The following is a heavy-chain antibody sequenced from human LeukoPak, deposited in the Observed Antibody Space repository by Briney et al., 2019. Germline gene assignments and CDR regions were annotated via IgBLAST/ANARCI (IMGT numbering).Heavy chain of an antibody. CDR3: AKDSRGGWSGYFDY. CDR1: GFIFSSYG. V-gene: IGHV3-33*03. CDR2: IWHDGSAE. J-gene: IGHJ4*02. D-gene: IGHD6-19*01. Sequence: GGSLRLSCAAPGFIFSSYGMYWVRQAPGKGLEWVAVIWHDGSAEFYADSVKGRFTISRDDSKNTVYLQMNSLRVEDTALYYCAKDSRGGWSGYFDYWGQGILVTVSS.